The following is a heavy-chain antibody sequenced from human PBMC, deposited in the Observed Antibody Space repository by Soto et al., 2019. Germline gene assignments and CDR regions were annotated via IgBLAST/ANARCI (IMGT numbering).Heavy chain of an antibody. CDR2: IKEDGSEK. CDR1: GFTFSSYW. Sequence: EVQLVDSGGGLVQPGGSLRLSCAASGFTFSSYWMSWVRKAPGKGLECVASIKEDGSEKYYVDSVKGRFTISRDDAKNSLYLQMNSLRVEDTAVYYCTRNLGWGWFDPWGKGTLVTVSS. V-gene: IGHV3-7*05. CDR3: TRNLGWGWFDP. D-gene: IGHD6-19*01. J-gene: IGHJ5*02.